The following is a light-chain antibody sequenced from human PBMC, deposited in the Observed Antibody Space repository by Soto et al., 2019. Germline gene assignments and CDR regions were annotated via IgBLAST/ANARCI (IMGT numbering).Light chain of an antibody. CDR3: SSFAGGGNPVL. V-gene: IGLV2-8*01. CDR1: SSDVGGYNY. CDR2: EVT. Sequence: QSVLTQPPSASGSLGQSVTISCTGTSSDVGGYNYVSWHQQHPGKAPKVMIYEVTKRPPGVPDRFSGSKTGNTASVTVSGLQAEDEADYYCSSFAGGGNPVLLGGGTKLTVL. J-gene: IGLJ2*01.